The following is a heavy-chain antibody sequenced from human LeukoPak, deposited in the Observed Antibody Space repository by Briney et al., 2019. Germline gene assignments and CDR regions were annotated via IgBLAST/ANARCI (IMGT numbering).Heavy chain of an antibody. D-gene: IGHD2-15*01. CDR3: ARGIHDRVGLVAASPP. CDR1: GYTFTSYA. V-gene: IGHV7-4-1*02. Sequence: GASVKVSCKASGYTFTSYAMNWVRQAPGQGLEWMGWINTNTGNPTYAQGFTGRFVFSLDTSVSTAYLQISSLKAEDTAVYYCARGIHDRVGLVAASPPWGQGTLVTVSS. CDR2: INTNTGNP. J-gene: IGHJ5*02.